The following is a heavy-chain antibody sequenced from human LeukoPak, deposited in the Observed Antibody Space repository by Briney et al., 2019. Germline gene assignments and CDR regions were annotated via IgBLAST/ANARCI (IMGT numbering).Heavy chain of an antibody. CDR2: IYYSGST. D-gene: IGHD6-13*01. CDR1: GGSISRYS. J-gene: IGHJ4*02. CDR3: ARDGPYSSSWTGDFDY. Sequence: SETLSLTCPVPGGSISRYSWSWIRQPPGKGLDWIGYIYYSGSTNYIPSLKSRVTISVDTSKNQFSLKLSSVTAADTAVYYCARDGPYSSSWTGDFDYWGQGTLVTVSS. V-gene: IGHV4-59*01.